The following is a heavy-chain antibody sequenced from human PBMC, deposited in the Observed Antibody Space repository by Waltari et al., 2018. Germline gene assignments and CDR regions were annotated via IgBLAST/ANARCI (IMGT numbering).Heavy chain of an antibody. CDR3: ASIEPITGSQHRVDY. D-gene: IGHD1-20*01. CDR1: GYTFTGYY. J-gene: IGHJ4*02. Sequence: QVQLVQSGAEVKKPGASVKVSCKASGYTFTGYYMHWVRPAPGQGLEWMGRINPNSGGTNYVQKFQGRVTMTRDTSISTAYMELSRLRSDDTAVYYCASIEPITGSQHRVDYWDQGTLVTVSS. V-gene: IGHV1-2*06. CDR2: INPNSGGT.